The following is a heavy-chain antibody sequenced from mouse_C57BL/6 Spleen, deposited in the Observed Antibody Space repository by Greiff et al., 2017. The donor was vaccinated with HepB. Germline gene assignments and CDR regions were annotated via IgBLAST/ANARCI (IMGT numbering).Heavy chain of an antibody. CDR1: GYTFTSYW. CDR3: ARPHYYGSSPYAMDY. J-gene: IGHJ4*01. D-gene: IGHD1-1*01. CDR2: IGPSDSYT. Sequence: QVQLQQPGAELVKPGASVKLSCKASGYTFTSYWMQWVKQRPGQGLEWIGEIGPSDSYTNYNQKFKGKATLTVDTSSSTAYMQLSSLTSEDSAVYYCARPHYYGSSPYAMDYWGQGTSVTVSS. V-gene: IGHV1-50*01.